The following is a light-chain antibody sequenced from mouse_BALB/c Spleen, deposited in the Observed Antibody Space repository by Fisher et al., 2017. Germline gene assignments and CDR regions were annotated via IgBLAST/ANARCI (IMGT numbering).Light chain of an antibody. V-gene: IGKV4-57*01. Sequence: IVITQSTAIMSASPGEKVTITCSASSSVSYMHWYQQKSGTSPKLLIYSTSNLASGVPARFSGSGSGTSYSLTISRMEAEDAASYFCHQWSSYPRTFGGGTKLEIK. CDR2: STS. J-gene: IGKJ1*01. CDR1: SSVSY. CDR3: HQWSSYPRT.